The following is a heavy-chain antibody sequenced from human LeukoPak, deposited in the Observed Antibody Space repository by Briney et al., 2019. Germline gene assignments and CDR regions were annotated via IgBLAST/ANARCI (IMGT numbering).Heavy chain of an antibody. CDR3: ARCGTSCYSFDY. CDR1: GGSISSYY. J-gene: IGHJ4*02. Sequence: SETLSLTCTVSGGSISSYYWSWIRQPPGKGLEWIGYIYYSGSTNYNPSLKSRVTISVDTSKNQFSLKLSSVTAADTAVYYCARCGTSCYSFDYWGQGTLVTISS. CDR2: IYYSGST. D-gene: IGHD2-2*02. V-gene: IGHV4-59*01.